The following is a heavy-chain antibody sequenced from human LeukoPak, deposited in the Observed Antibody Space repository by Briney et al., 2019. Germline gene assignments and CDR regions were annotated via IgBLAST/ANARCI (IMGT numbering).Heavy chain of an antibody. CDR3: AKDPVH. CDR1: GFTFSTYG. V-gene: IGHV3-30*02. CDR2: IRYDARNE. J-gene: IGHJ4*02. Sequence: QPGESLRLSCAASGFTFSTYGMHWVRQAPGKGLEWVAFIRYDARNEYYADSLKGRFIISRDNSKNTLYLQMNSLRTEDTAIYYCAKDPVHWGQGTLVTVSS.